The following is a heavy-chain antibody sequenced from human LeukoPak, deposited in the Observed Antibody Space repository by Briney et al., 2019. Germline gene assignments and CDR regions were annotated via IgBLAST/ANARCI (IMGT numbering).Heavy chain of an antibody. CDR2: IWNDGSYK. J-gene: IGHJ4*02. Sequence: PGGSLRLSCAASGFTFSNYGMHWVRQAPGKGLDWAAVIWNDGSYKYYADSVRGRFTISRDNSMNTVYLQMNSLRAEDTAVYYCAKVRQFTAATGTGLDQWGQGTLVTVSS. CDR3: AKVRQFTAATGTGLDQ. CDR1: GFTFSNYG. V-gene: IGHV3-33*06. D-gene: IGHD6-13*01.